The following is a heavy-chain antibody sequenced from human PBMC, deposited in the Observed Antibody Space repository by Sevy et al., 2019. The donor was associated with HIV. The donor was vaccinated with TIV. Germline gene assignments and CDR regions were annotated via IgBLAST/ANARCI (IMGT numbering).Heavy chain of an antibody. Sequence: GGSLRLSCAASGFTFSTFAMSWVRQAPGKGLQWVSSIRDTGTSTYYADSVEGRFTISRDNSKKTLYLQMNSLRAEDTALYYCARYAGDFPHFDYWGQGTLVTVSS. D-gene: IGHD7-27*01. J-gene: IGHJ4*02. V-gene: IGHV3-23*01. CDR3: ARYAGDFPHFDY. CDR2: IRDTGTST. CDR1: GFTFSTFA.